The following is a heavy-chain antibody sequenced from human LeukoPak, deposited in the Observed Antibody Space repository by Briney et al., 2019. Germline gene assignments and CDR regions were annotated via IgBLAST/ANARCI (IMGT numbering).Heavy chain of an antibody. CDR3: AKDNYDYGDYDGGDY. D-gene: IGHD4-17*01. CDR2: IRYDGSNK. Sequence: GGSLRLSCAASGFTFSTYGMHWIRQAPGKGLEWVAFIRYDGSNKYYADSVKGRFTISRDNSKNTLYLQMNSLRAEDTAVYYCAKDNYDYGDYDGGDYWGQGTLVTVSS. J-gene: IGHJ4*02. V-gene: IGHV3-30*02. CDR1: GFTFSTYG.